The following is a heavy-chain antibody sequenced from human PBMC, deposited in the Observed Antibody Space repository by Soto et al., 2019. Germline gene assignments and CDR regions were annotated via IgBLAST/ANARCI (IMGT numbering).Heavy chain of an antibody. CDR1: GGTFSSYA. Sequence: SVKVSCKASGGTFSSYAISWVRQAPGQGLEWMGGIIPILGTANYAQKFQGRVTITADESTSTAYMELSSLRSEDTAVYYCARESFPYYYDSSGYVRGAFDIWGQGTMVTVSS. V-gene: IGHV1-69*13. CDR3: ARESFPYYYDSSGYVRGAFDI. J-gene: IGHJ3*02. D-gene: IGHD3-22*01. CDR2: IIPILGTA.